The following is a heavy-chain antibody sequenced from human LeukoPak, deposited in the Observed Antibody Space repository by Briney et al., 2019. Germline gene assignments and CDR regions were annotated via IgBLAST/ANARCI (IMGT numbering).Heavy chain of an antibody. V-gene: IGHV3-23*01. D-gene: IGHD3-3*01. CDR1: GFTFSSYA. J-gene: IGHJ5*02. CDR2: ISGSGGST. Sequence: GGSLRLSCAASGFTFSSYAMSWVRQAPGKGLEWVPSISGSGGSTYYADSVEGRFTISRDNSKNTLYLQMNSLRGEDTAVYYCAKEYDFWANNWFDPWGQGTLVTVSS. CDR3: AKEYDFWANNWFDP.